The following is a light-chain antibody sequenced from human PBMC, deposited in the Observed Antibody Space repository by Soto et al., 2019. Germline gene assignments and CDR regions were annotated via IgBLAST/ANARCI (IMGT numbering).Light chain of an antibody. J-gene: IGKJ1*01. CDR1: QSVVKSY. Sequence: EIVMTQSPATLSLSPGERATLSCRAIQSVVKSYLSWYQQRPGQAPRLLIYATSTRATGIPARFSGDGSGTDFTLTITRLEPEDFAVYYCQQYVTSSPRTFGQGTKVDIK. CDR2: ATS. V-gene: IGKV3D-7*01. CDR3: QQYVTSSPRT.